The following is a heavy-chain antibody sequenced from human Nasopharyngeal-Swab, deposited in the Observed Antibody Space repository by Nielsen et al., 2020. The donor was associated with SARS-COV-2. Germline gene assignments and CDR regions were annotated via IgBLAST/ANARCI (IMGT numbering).Heavy chain of an antibody. D-gene: IGHD3-10*01. Sequence: GSLRLSCTVSGGSISSSSYYWGWIRQPPGKGLEWIGSIYYSGSTYYNPSLKSRVTISVDTSKNQFSLKLSSVTAADTAVYYCARGGGGNWFDPWGQGTLVTVSS. CDR1: GGSISSSSYY. CDR3: ARGGGGNWFDP. CDR2: IYYSGST. V-gene: IGHV4-39*07. J-gene: IGHJ5*02.